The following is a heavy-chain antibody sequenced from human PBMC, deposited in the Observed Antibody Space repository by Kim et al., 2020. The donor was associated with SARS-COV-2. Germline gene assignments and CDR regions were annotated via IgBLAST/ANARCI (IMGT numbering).Heavy chain of an antibody. CDR2: QDGSEK. Sequence: QDGSEKYYVDSVKGRFTISRDNAKNSLYLQMNSLRAEDTAVYYCARPQGYWGQGTLVTVSS. CDR3: ARPQGY. V-gene: IGHV3-7*01. J-gene: IGHJ4*02.